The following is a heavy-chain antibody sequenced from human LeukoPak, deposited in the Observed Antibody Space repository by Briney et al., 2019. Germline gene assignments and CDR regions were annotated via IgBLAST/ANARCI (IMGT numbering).Heavy chain of an antibody. Sequence: GGSLRLSCAASGFTFSSYGMHWVRQAPGKGLEWVAVISYDGSNKYYADSVKGRFTISRDNSKNTLYLKMNSLRAEDTAVYYCAKDLYYYDSSGYSPHYWGQGTLVTVSS. CDR2: ISYDGSNK. V-gene: IGHV3-30*18. CDR3: AKDLYYYDSSGYSPHY. D-gene: IGHD3-22*01. J-gene: IGHJ4*02. CDR1: GFTFSSYG.